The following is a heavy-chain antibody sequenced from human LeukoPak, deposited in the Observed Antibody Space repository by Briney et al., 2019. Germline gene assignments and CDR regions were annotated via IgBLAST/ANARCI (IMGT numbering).Heavy chain of an antibody. CDR2: ISSSSSYI. J-gene: IGHJ4*02. V-gene: IGHV3-21*01. CDR1: GFTFSSYS. Sequence: SGGSLRLSCAASGFTFSSYSMNWVRQAPGKGLEWVSSISSSSSYIYYADSVKGRFTISRDNAKNSLYLQMNSLRAEDTAVYYCARDSDYYGSGSSYWGQGTLVTVSS. D-gene: IGHD3-10*01. CDR3: ARDSDYYGSGSSY.